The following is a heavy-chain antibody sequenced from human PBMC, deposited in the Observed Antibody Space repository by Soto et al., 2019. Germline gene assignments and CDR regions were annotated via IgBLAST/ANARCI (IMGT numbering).Heavy chain of an antibody. J-gene: IGHJ6*02. D-gene: IGHD2-2*01. Sequence: QVQLVQSGAEVKKPGSSVKVSCKASGGTFSSYAISWVRQAPGQGLEWMGGIIPIFGTANYAQKFQGRVTMTADESTSTASMELRSLRSEDTAVYCCARHVPAAGYYYGMDVWGQGTTVTVSS. CDR3: ARHVPAAGYYYGMDV. V-gene: IGHV1-69*12. CDR2: IIPIFGTA. CDR1: GGTFSSYA.